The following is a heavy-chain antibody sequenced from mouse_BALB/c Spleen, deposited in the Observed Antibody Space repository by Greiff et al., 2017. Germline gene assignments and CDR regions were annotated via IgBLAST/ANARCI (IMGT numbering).Heavy chain of an antibody. Sequence: EVQLQQSGPELVKPGASVKIPCKASGYTFTDYNMDWVKQSHGKSLEWIGDINPNNGGTIYNQKFKGKATLTVDKSSSTAYMELRSLTSEDTAVYYCARRGDDGYYVWFAYWGQGTLVTVSA. J-gene: IGHJ3*01. V-gene: IGHV1-18*01. CDR3: ARRGDDGYYVWFAY. CDR1: GYTFTDYN. CDR2: INPNNGGT. D-gene: IGHD2-3*01.